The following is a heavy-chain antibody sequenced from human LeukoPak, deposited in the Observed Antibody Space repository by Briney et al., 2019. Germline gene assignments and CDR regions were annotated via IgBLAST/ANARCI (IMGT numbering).Heavy chain of an antibody. CDR1: GFTFSSYS. CDR2: ISSSSSYI. V-gene: IGHV3-21*01. Sequence: GGSLRLSCAASGFTFSSYSMNWVRQAPGKGLEWVSSISSSSSYIYYADSVKGRFTISRDNAKNSLYLQMNSLRAEDTAVYYCARAVSGGRTENYWGQGTLVTVSS. D-gene: IGHD2-15*01. J-gene: IGHJ4*02. CDR3: ARAVSGGRTENY.